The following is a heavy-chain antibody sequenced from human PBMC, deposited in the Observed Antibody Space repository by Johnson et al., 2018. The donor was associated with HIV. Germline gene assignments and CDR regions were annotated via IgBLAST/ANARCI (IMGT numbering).Heavy chain of an antibody. CDR3: ARDPEEYCGCDCYLWGLGAFDI. D-gene: IGHD2-21*02. J-gene: IGHJ3*02. Sequence: QVQLVESGGGVVHPGKSLRLSCAASGFTFSSSAMHWVRQVPGKGLEWLAVISHDGSHKYYADSVKGRFTISRDNSKNTLYLQMNSLRDEDTAVYYCARDPEEYCGCDCYLWGLGAFDIWGQGTMVTVSS. CDR1: GFTFSSSA. CDR2: ISHDGSHK. V-gene: IGHV3-30*04.